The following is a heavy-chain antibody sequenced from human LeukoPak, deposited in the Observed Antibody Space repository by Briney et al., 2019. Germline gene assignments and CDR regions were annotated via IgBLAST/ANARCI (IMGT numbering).Heavy chain of an antibody. J-gene: IGHJ4*02. CDR3: ARYVPVKTGPTRASFDY. D-gene: IGHD1-1*01. CDR2: INQSGAT. V-gene: IGHV4-34*01. CDR1: GGSFSDYD. Sequence: SETLSLTCSVYGGSFSDYDWSWVRQAPGRGLQWIGEINQSGATNCDPSLKSRVTMSIDTSKSQFSLSLRSVTTADTAVYFCARYVPVKTGPTRASFDYWGQGILVTVSS.